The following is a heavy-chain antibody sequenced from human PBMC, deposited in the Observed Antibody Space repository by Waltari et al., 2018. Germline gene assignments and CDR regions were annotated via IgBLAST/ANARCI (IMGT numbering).Heavy chain of an antibody. V-gene: IGHV1-2*02. Sequence: QVQLVQSGAEVKKSGASVKVSCKASGYTFTDFFIHWVRQAPGQGLEWMGGINPNRVDTSYAQGFQGRVTMTGDTSITTAYMELTGLRSDDTAIYYCARSGGGTTTFGVAEWGQGSLVTVSS. CDR1: GYTFTDFF. CDR3: ARSGGGTTTFGVAE. J-gene: IGHJ4*02. D-gene: IGHD3-3*01. CDR2: INPNRVDT.